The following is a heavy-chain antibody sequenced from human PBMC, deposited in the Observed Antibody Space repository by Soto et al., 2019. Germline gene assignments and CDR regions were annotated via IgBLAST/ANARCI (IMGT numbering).Heavy chain of an antibody. J-gene: IGHJ4*02. V-gene: IGHV3-23*01. D-gene: IGHD6-19*01. CDR2: LSGSGTST. CDR1: GFSFVNYA. CDR3: AKATTNGGWFNPFDS. Sequence: LRLSCAASGFSFVNYAMNWVRQAPGKGLEWVSGLSGSGTSTHYADSAKGRFTISRDNSRDTLFLQMNSLTADDTAVYYCAKATTNGGWFNPFDSWGQGALVTVSS.